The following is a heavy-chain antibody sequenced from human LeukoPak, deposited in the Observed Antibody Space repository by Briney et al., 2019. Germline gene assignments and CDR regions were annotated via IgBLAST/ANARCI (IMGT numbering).Heavy chain of an antibody. CDR1: GFTFGDYA. Sequence: PGGSLRLSCTASGFTFGDYAMSWVRQAPGKGLEWVGRIKSKTDGGTTDYAAPVKGRFTISRDDSKNTLYLQMNSLKTEDTAVYYCTTGEELWSLGGNYWGQGTLVTVSS. D-gene: IGHD5-18*01. CDR2: IKSKTDGGTT. V-gene: IGHV3-15*01. CDR3: TTGEELWSLGGNY. J-gene: IGHJ4*02.